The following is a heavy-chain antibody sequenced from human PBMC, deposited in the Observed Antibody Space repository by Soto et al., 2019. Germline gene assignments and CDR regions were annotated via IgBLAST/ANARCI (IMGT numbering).Heavy chain of an antibody. CDR3: ARSGPYYYGSGSYYPYYYYGMDV. J-gene: IGHJ6*02. CDR1: GFTFSSYG. D-gene: IGHD3-10*01. Sequence: GGSLRLSCAASGFTFSSYGMHWVRQAPGKGLEWVAVIWYDGSNKYYADSVKGRFTISRDNSKNTLYLQMNSLRAEDTAVYYCARSGPYYYGSGSYYPYYYYGMDVWGQGTTVTVSS. V-gene: IGHV3-33*01. CDR2: IWYDGSNK.